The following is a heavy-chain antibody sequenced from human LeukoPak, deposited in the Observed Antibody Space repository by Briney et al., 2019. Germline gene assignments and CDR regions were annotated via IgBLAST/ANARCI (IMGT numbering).Heavy chain of an antibody. J-gene: IGHJ4*02. D-gene: IGHD3-16*01. CDR1: GGSISSYY. CDR2: IYYSGST. Sequence: SETLSLTCTASGGSISSYYWSWIRQPPGKGLEWIGYIYYSGSTNYNPSLKSRVTISVDTSKNQFSLKLSSVTAADTAVYYCARGGIQPVGYWGQGTLVTVSS. CDR3: ARGGIQPVGY. V-gene: IGHV4-59*12.